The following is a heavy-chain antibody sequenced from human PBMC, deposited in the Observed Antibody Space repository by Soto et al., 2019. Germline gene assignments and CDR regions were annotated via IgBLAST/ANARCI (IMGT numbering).Heavy chain of an antibody. CDR1: GFSFSSYA. D-gene: IGHD6-19*01. Sequence: EVQLLESGGDLVQPGGSLRLSCAASGFSFSSYAMSWVRQAPGKGLEWMSAISGDGGSTHYADSEKGRFTISRDNSKSTLFLQANSLRAEDTALYCCAREPYSSGHFAAFDIWGQGTMVTVSS. V-gene: IGHV3-23*01. CDR2: ISGDGGST. CDR3: AREPYSSGHFAAFDI. J-gene: IGHJ3*02.